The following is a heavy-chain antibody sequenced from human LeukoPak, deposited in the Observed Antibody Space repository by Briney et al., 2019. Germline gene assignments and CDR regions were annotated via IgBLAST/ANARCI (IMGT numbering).Heavy chain of an antibody. CDR3: AKEGPRGLAFDI. CDR1: GFTFSSYA. CDR2: ISGSGDST. V-gene: IGHV3-23*01. Sequence: AGSLRLSCAASGFTFSSYAMSWVRQPPGKGLEWVSGISGSGDSTYYADSVKGQFAISRDNSKNTLYLQMNGLRAEDTAVYYCAKEGPRGLAFDIWGQGTMVTVSS. J-gene: IGHJ3*02.